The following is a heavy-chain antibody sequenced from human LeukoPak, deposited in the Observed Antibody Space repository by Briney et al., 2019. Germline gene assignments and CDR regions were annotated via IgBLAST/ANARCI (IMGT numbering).Heavy chain of an antibody. CDR1: GGSFSGYY. CDR2: INHSGST. V-gene: IGHV4-34*01. Sequence: SETLSLTCAVYGGSFSGYYWTWIRQPPGKGLEWIGEINHSGSTNYNPSLKSRVTISVDTSKNQFSLKLSSVTAADTAVYYCARGGGSYLVNYWGQGTLVTVSS. D-gene: IGHD1-26*01. J-gene: IGHJ4*02. CDR3: ARGGGSYLVNY.